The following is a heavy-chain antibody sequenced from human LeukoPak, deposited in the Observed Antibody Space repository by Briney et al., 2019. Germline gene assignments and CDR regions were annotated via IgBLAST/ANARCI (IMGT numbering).Heavy chain of an antibody. V-gene: IGHV1-2*02. CDR2: INPNSGGT. Sequence: ASVKVSCKASGYTFTGYYMHWVRQAPGQGLEWMGWINPNSGGTNYAQKFQGRVTMTRDTSISTAYMELSRLRSDDTAVYYCARGLGIAVARDLFDYWDQGTLVTVSS. J-gene: IGHJ4*02. CDR3: ARGLGIAVARDLFDY. D-gene: IGHD6-19*01. CDR1: GYTFTGYY.